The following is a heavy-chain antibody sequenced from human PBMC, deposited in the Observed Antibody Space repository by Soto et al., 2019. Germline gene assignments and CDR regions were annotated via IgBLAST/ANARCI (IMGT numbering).Heavy chain of an antibody. D-gene: IGHD5-18*01. CDR3: ARDSYGTDD. CDR1: GYTFIHYA. V-gene: IGHV1-3*01. CDR2: INVGNADT. Sequence: ASVKVSCKASGYTFIHYAMHWVRQAPGQSLEWMGWINVGNADTKYSQKFQDRVTITRDTSASTAYMELTSLRSEDTAVYYCARDSYGTDDWGQGTLVTVAS. J-gene: IGHJ4*02.